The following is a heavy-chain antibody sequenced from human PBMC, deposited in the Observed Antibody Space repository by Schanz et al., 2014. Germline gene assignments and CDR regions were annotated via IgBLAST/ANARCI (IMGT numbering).Heavy chain of an antibody. V-gene: IGHV3-23*01. Sequence: EVQLLESGGGLVQPGGSLRLSCAASGFTFSSYAMSWVRQAPGKGLEWVSAISGGGGTTYYTESVKGRFTISRDNSKNTLYLQMNSLRAEDTAVYYCAKGRFGELSAFDIWGQGTMVTVSS. CDR2: ISGGGGTT. CDR3: AKGRFGELSAFDI. D-gene: IGHD3-10*01. J-gene: IGHJ3*02. CDR1: GFTFSSYA.